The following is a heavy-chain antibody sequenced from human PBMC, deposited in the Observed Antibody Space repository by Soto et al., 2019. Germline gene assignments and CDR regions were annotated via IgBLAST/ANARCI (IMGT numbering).Heavy chain of an antibody. Sequence: GESLKISCKGSGYSFTSYWISWVRQMPGKGLEWMGRIDPSDSYTNYSPSFQGHVTISADKSISTAYLQWSSLKASDTAMYYCARSPTYYYDSRDYYGMDVWGQGTTVTV. CDR1: GYSFTSYW. CDR2: IDPSDSYT. CDR3: ARSPTYYYDSRDYYGMDV. J-gene: IGHJ6*02. D-gene: IGHD3-22*01. V-gene: IGHV5-10-1*01.